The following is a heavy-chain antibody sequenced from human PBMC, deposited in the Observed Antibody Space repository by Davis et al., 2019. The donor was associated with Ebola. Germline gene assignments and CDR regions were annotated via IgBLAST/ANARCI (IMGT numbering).Heavy chain of an antibody. CDR3: ARDRRDSSAYGF. D-gene: IGHD3-22*01. Sequence: SETLSLTCTVSGDSISSGSYYWHWVRQPAGKGLEWIGHIYTSGNTNYNPSLKSRVTISVDTSKNQFSLKLTSVTAADTAVYYCARDRRDSSAYGFWGQGTLVTVSS. V-gene: IGHV4-61*09. CDR2: IYTSGNT. J-gene: IGHJ4*02. CDR1: GDSISSGSYY.